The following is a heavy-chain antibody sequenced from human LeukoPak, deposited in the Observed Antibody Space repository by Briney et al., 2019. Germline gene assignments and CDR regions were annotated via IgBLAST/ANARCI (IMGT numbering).Heavy chain of an antibody. Sequence: PSETLSLTCAVYGGSFSGYYWSWIRQPPGKGLEWIGEINHSGSTNYNPSLKSRVTISVDTSKNQFSLKLSSVTAADTAVYYCARGTVYYDFWSGYRWFDPRGQGTLVTVSS. D-gene: IGHD3-3*01. V-gene: IGHV4-34*01. CDR3: ARGTVYYDFWSGYRWFDP. J-gene: IGHJ5*02. CDR2: INHSGST. CDR1: GGSFSGYY.